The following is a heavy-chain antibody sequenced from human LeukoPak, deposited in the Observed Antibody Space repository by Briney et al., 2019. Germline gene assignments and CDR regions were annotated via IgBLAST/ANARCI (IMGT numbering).Heavy chain of an antibody. D-gene: IGHD3-3*01. CDR2: ISSSSGTI. CDR1: GFTFSDYG. V-gene: IGHV3-48*04. Sequence: GSLRLSCAASGFTFSDYGMNLVRQAPGKGLEWVAYISSSSGTIYYADSVRGRFTVSRDNAKNSLYLQLTSLRAADTAVYFCARSLCYDTGCSFDNWGQGTLVTVSS. CDR3: ARSLCYDTGCSFDN. J-gene: IGHJ4*02.